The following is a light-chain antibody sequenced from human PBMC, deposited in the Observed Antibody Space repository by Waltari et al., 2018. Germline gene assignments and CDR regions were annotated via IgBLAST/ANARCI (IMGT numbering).Light chain of an antibody. Sequence: SYELTQPPSVSVSPGQTLTIPCSGDKLGSRHTGWYQQRAGKSPIMLIFQDSKRPSGIPERFSGSNSGNTAALTISGAQSMDEADYYCQAWVNGTVIFGGGTKVTVL. CDR2: QDS. V-gene: IGLV3-1*01. CDR3: QAWVNGTVI. J-gene: IGLJ2*01. CDR1: KLGSRH.